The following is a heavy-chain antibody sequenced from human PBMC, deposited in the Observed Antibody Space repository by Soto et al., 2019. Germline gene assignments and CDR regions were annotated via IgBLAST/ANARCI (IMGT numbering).Heavy chain of an antibody. D-gene: IGHD3-9*01. CDR1: GFTFSSYS. CDR2: ISSSSSYI. V-gene: IGHV3-21*01. CDR3: ASGYYGILTGYYPY. J-gene: IGHJ4*02. Sequence: EVQLVESGGGLVKPGGSLRLSCAASGFTFSSYSMNWVRQAPGKGLEWVSSISSSSSYIYYADSVKGRFTISRDNAKNSLYLQMNSLRAEDTAVYDCASGYYGILTGYYPYWGQGTLVTVSS.